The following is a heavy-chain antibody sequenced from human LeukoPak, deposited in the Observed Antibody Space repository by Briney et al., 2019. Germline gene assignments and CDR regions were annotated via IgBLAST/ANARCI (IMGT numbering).Heavy chain of an antibody. D-gene: IGHD4-23*01. Sequence: GGSLRLSCAASGFTFSSYAMTWVRQAPGKGLEWLSAIGGGGCCASYPDSVKGRFTISRDNSKSTLYLQMNSLRVEDTAVYYCAKRVTTVEPSVVDVWGQGTAVTVSS. CDR3: AKRVTTVEPSVVDV. CDR1: GFTFSSYA. CDR2: IGGGGCCA. J-gene: IGHJ6*02. V-gene: IGHV3-23*01.